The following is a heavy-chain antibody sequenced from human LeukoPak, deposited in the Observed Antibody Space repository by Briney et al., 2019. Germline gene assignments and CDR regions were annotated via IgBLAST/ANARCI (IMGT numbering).Heavy chain of an antibody. CDR2: IRQDGSEK. Sequence: GGSLRLSCEVSGFTFTDYWMNWVRRAPGKDRGGVASIRQDGSEKTYVDSVKGRFTISRDNTKNSLSLQLNGLRAEDTAVYYCARDGTAAGLYFDLWGQGTLVTVSS. D-gene: IGHD6-13*01. J-gene: IGHJ4*01. CDR1: GFTFTDYW. V-gene: IGHV3-7*01. CDR3: ARDGTAAGLYFDL.